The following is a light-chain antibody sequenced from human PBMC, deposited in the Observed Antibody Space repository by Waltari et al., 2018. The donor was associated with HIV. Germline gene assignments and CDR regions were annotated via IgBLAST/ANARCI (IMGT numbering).Light chain of an antibody. J-gene: IGKJ3*01. V-gene: IGKV4-1*01. CDR3: QQYYTTPFT. CDR1: QSVLDSSTNKNY. CDR2: WAS. Sequence: DIRMTQSPDSLAESLGERATFHCKSSQSVLDSSTNKNYLTWYQQRPGQPPKMLIYWASTRESGVPDRFSGSGSGTDFTLTISSLQAEDVAVYYCQQYYTTPFTFGPGTKVDIK.